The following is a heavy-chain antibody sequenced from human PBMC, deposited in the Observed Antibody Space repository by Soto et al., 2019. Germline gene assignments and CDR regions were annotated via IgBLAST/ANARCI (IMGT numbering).Heavy chain of an antibody. D-gene: IGHD2-2*01. CDR2: IYYSGST. CDR1: GGSISCYY. CDR3: ARHCSSTSCYLSWFDP. J-gene: IGHJ5*02. V-gene: IGHV4-59*08. Sequence: SETLSLTCTVSGGSISCYYWSWIRQPPGKGLEWIGYIYYSGSTNYNPSLKSRVTISVDTSKNQFSLKLSFVTAADTAVYYCARHCSSTSCYLSWFDPWGQGTLVTVSS.